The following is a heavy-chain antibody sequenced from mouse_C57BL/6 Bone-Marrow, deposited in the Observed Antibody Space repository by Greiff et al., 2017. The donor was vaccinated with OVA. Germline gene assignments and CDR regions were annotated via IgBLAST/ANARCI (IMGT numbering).Heavy chain of an antibody. D-gene: IGHD1-1*01. CDR3: ARRGPLITTVVAPFAY. V-gene: IGHV5-6*01. J-gene: IGHJ3*01. CDR1: GFTFSSYG. Sequence: DVQLQESGGDLVKPGGSLKLSCAASGFTFSSYGMSWVRQTPDKRLEWVATISSGGSYTYYPDSVKGRFTISRDNAKNTLYLQMSSLKSEDTAMYYCARRGPLITTVVAPFAYWGQGTLVTVSA. CDR2: ISSGGSYT.